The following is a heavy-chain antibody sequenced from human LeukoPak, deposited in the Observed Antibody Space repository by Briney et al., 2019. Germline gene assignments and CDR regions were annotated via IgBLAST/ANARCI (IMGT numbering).Heavy chain of an antibody. J-gene: IGHJ4*02. V-gene: IGHV1-18*01. D-gene: IGHD6-13*01. CDR3: AKVAGDRMDY. Sequence: ASVEVSCKASGYTFATYGFCWVRQAPGHGLEWMGWISANTGKTDYARKFQGRVTMTTDTSTSTAYMELRSLRPDDTAVYYCAKVAGDRMDYWGQGTLLTVSS. CDR1: GYTFATYG. CDR2: ISANTGKT.